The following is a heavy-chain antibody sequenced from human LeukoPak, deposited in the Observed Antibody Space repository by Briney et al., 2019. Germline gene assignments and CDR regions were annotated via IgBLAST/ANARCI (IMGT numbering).Heavy chain of an antibody. J-gene: IGHJ6*02. D-gene: IGHD3-9*01. CDR2: IYFRGNT. V-gene: IGHV4-61*01. CDR1: GGSVRSGNYF. CDR3: ARVDWWFDIMTGWPAITNNGMDV. Sequence: WETLSLTCTVSGGSVRSGNYFWSWIRQAPGKGLEWIGYIYFRGNTKYSPALESRATISEDPSKNQLSLRLTSLTAADPAVYYCARVDWWFDIMTGWPAITNNGMDVWGQGTTVIVSS.